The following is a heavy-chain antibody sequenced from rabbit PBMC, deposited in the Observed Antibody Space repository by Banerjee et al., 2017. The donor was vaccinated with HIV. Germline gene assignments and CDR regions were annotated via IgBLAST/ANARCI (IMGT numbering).Heavy chain of an antibody. CDR1: GFSFSSSYW. D-gene: IGHD4-1*01. CDR2: IAAGSSGST. Sequence: QSLEESGGDLVKPGASLTVTCTASGFSFSSSYWIYWVRQAPGKGLEWIACIAAGSSGSTYYASWAKGRFTISKTSSTTVTLQMTSLTAADTATYFCARSNDWGLEYFHLWGPGTLVTVS. V-gene: IGHV1S40*01. J-gene: IGHJ4*01. CDR3: ARSNDWGLEYFHL.